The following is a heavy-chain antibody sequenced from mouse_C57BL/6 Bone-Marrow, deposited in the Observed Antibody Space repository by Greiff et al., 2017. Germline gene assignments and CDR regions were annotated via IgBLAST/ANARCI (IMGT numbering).Heavy chain of an antibody. D-gene: IGHD3-3*01. V-gene: IGHV5-17*01. J-gene: IGHJ2*01. CDR3: ARYLGDY. Sequence: EVMLVESGGGLVKPGGSLKLSCAASGFTFSDYGMHWVRQAPEKGLEWVAYISSGSSTIYYADTVKGRFTISTDNAKNTLFLQMASLGSEDTAMYYCARYLGDYWGQGTTLTVSS. CDR2: ISSGSSTI. CDR1: GFTFSDYG.